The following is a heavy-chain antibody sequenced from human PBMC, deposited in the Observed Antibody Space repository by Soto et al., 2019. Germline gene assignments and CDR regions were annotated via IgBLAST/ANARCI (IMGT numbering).Heavy chain of an antibody. J-gene: IGHJ4*02. Sequence: PGGSLRLSCAASGFTFSSYGMHWVRQAPGKGLEWVAVISYDGSNKYHADSVKGRFTISRDNSKNTVYLQMNSLRAEDTAVYYCAKGSYYDSRNTFDYWGQGTLVTVSS. D-gene: IGHD3-22*01. V-gene: IGHV3-30*18. CDR3: AKGSYYDSRNTFDY. CDR1: GFTFSSYG. CDR2: ISYDGSNK.